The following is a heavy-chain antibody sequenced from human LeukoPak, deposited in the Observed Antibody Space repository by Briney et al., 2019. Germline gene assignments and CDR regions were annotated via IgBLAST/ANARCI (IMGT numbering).Heavy chain of an antibody. V-gene: IGHV4-34*01. CDR3: ARGTLTKSGPRRLPSDVNHYYYYMDV. D-gene: IGHD2-8*01. CDR1: LGSFRGYS. J-gene: IGHJ6*03. Sequence: SETLSLTCAVYLGSFRGYSWSWMRQSPGKGLEWIGEISQSGSTNYNPSLESRVSISVDTSKSQVSLKLTSVTAAETAFYYCARGTLTKSGPRRLPSDVNHYYYYMDVWGKGTTVAVSS. CDR2: ISQSGST.